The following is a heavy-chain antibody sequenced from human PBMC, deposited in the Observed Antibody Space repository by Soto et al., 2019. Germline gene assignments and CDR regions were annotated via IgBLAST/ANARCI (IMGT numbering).Heavy chain of an antibody. CDR3: GKGPWGSVDHHWFDP. J-gene: IGHJ5*02. D-gene: IGHD3-16*01. CDR2: ISGSGGST. V-gene: IGHV3-23*01. Sequence: EVQVLESGGGLVQPGGSLRLSCAASGFSFSTYAMSWVRQAPGKGLEWVSTISGSGGSTYHADYVTGRFTISRDNSKNTVYLQMNTLRVEDTALYYCGKGPWGSVDHHWFDPWGQGTLVTVSS. CDR1: GFSFSTYA.